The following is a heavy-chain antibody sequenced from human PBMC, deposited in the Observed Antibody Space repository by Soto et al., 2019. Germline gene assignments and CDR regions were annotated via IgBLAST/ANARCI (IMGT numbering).Heavy chain of an antibody. V-gene: IGHV3-21*01. CDR2: ISGSSTYI. Sequence: EVQLVESGGGLVKPGGSLRLSCAASGFIFSRYTMNWVRQAPGKGLEWVSSISGSSTYIYYADSVKGRFTISRGNSLYLPMSSLRAEDTAVYYCVRGWLRDPWMYWGQGTLVTVSS. CDR3: VRGWLRDPWMY. D-gene: IGHD5-12*01. CDR1: GFIFSRYT. J-gene: IGHJ4*02.